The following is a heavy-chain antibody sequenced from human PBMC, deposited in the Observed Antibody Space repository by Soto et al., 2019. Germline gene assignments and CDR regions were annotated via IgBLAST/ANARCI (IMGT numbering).Heavy chain of an antibody. V-gene: IGHV4-4*02. D-gene: IGHD1-26*01. CDR1: GGSISSSNW. Sequence: QVQLQESGPGLVKPSGTLSLTCAVSGGSISSSNWWRWVRQPPGKGLEWIGEIYHSGSTSYKPSLKRRVSISADKSKKHFPLNLSSVTAADTAVYYCARYYTCNRPFDYWGQGTLVTVSS. CDR2: IYHSGST. CDR3: ARYYTCNRPFDY. J-gene: IGHJ4*02.